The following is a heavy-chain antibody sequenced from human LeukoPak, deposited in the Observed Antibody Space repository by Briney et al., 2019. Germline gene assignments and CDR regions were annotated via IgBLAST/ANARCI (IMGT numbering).Heavy chain of an antibody. CDR2: FDPEDGET. V-gene: IGHV1-24*01. CDR1: GYTLTELS. CDR3: ATHSSGYYYVNPLWQH. Sequence: ASVKVSCKVSGYTLTELSMHWVRQAPGKGLEWMGNFDPEDGETIYAQKFQGRITMTEDTSTDTAYMELSSLRSEDTAVYYCATHSSGYYYVNPLWQHWGQGTLVTVSS. J-gene: IGHJ1*01. D-gene: IGHD3-22*01.